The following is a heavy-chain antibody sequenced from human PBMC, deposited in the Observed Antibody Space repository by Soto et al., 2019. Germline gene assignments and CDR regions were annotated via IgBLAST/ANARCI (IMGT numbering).Heavy chain of an antibody. CDR2: IYRGGST. D-gene: IGHD3-22*01. V-gene: IGHV4-38-2*01. Sequence: SEPLSLTCAVSGYSISSGYYWGCLRQPPGKGLEWIGSIYRGGSTYYNPSLNSRVTLSIDMTNNHVSLILNSVTAADTAVYYCARVGPWVPYYYDSSPYTFENWFDPWGQGTLVTVSS. CDR3: ARVGPWVPYYYDSSPYTFENWFDP. J-gene: IGHJ5*02. CDR1: GYSISSGYY.